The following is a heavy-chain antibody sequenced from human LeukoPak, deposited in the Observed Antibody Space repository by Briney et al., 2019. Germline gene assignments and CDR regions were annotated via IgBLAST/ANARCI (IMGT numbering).Heavy chain of an antibody. CDR2: IYYSGST. D-gene: IGHD3-22*01. Sequence: SETLSLTCTVSGGSISSYYWSWIRQPPGKGLEWIGYIYYSGSTNYNPSLKSRVTISVDTSKNQFSLKLSSVTAADTAVYYCARQGYYYDSSGYYVHDAFDIWGQGTMVTVSS. CDR1: GGSISSYY. CDR3: ARQGYYYDSSGYYVHDAFDI. V-gene: IGHV4-59*08. J-gene: IGHJ3*02.